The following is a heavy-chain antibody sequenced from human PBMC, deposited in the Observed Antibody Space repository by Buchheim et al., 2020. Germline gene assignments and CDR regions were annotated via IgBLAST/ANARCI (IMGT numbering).Heavy chain of an antibody. CDR2: IYYSGST. J-gene: IGHJ4*02. CDR3: ARQGIVGAGAFDY. D-gene: IGHD1-26*01. Sequence: QLQLQESGPGLVKPSETLSLTCTVSGGSISSSSYYWGWIRQPPGKGLEWIGSIYYSGSTYYNPSLKSRVTISVDTSKNQFSLKLSSMTAADTAVYYCARQGIVGAGAFDYWGQGTL. CDR1: GGSISSSSYY. V-gene: IGHV4-39*01.